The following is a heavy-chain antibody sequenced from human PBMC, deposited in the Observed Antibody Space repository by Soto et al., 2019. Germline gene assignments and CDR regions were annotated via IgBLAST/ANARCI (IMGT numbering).Heavy chain of an antibody. V-gene: IGHV3-74*01. CDR3: VRDEGLHQVVRRFDC. Sequence: GGSLRLSCAASGFTFSNYWMHWVRQVPGKGLVWVTRIDRDGLDTNYAESVRGRFTVSRDNAKNTLYLQMNSLRVEDTAVYHCVRDEGLHQVVRRFDCWGQGTLVTVSS. J-gene: IGHJ4*02. D-gene: IGHD2-21*01. CDR2: IDRDGLDT. CDR1: GFTFSNYW.